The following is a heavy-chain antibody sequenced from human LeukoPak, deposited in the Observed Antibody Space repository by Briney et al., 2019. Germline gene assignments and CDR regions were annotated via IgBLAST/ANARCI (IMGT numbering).Heavy chain of an antibody. CDR2: ISAYNGNT. CDR3: ARDRSGLGTGTTLALHYSDY. J-gene: IGHJ4*02. V-gene: IGHV1-18*01. CDR1: GYTFTSYG. D-gene: IGHD1-1*01. Sequence: ASVKVSCKASGYTFTSYGISWVRQAPGQGLEWMGWISAYNGNTNYAQKLQGRVTMTTDTSTSTAYMELRSLRADDTAVYYCARDRSGLGTGTTLALHYSDYWGQGTLVTVSS.